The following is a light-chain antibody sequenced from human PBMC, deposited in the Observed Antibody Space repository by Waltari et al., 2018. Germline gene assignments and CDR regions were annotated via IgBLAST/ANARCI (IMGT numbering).Light chain of an antibody. V-gene: IGLV3-25*03. CDR2: KDI. Sequence: SYELTQPPSVSVSPGQTARITCSGDALPKQYVYWYQQKPGQAPVVVIYKDIERPSEIPERFTRATSGTLVTLTIRRVQAEDEADYYCQASDDTGTYRVFGVGTKLTVL. CDR1: ALPKQY. CDR3: QASDDTGTYRV. J-gene: IGLJ3*02.